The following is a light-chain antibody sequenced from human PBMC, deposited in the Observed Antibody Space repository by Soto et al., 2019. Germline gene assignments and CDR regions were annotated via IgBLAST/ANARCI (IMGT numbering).Light chain of an antibody. J-gene: IGLJ1*01. Sequence: QSALTQPASVSGSPGQSITISCTGTCTDIGAYNYVSWYQQHPGKAPKLLIYEVTNRPSGVSNRFSGSKSGNTASLTISGLQAEDEANYYCNSYTTLSNRVFGTGTKLTVL. V-gene: IGLV2-14*01. CDR2: EVT. CDR3: NSYTTLSNRV. CDR1: CTDIGAYNY.